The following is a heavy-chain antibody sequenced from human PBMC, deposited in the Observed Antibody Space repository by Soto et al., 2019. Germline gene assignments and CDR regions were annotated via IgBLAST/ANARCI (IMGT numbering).Heavy chain of an antibody. D-gene: IGHD2-21*02. J-gene: IGHJ5*02. V-gene: IGHV1-18*01. CDR1: GYTVTTYG. CDR3: ARVAPRRVFTAAQNGFDP. Sequence: QVQLVQSGAEVTKPGASVKVSCKASGYTVTTYGISWVRQAPGQGLEWMGWISAHNGDTDFAQKFQGRVTMTEDTSTSTAYMPLRSLRPEDPALYSCARVAPRRVFTAAQNGFDPRGEGTLVTVSS. CDR2: ISAHNGDT.